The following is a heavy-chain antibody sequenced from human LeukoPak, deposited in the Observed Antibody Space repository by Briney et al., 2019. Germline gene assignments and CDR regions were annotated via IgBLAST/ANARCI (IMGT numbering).Heavy chain of an antibody. V-gene: IGHV1-46*01. J-gene: IGHJ4*02. CDR3: ARGGSEGFDF. CDR2: INPSGGST. D-gene: IGHD1-26*01. Sequence: ASVKVSCKASGYTFTSYYMHWVRQAPGQGLEWMGIINPSGGSTSYAQKFQGRVTMTRDTSTSTAYMDLTSLRVDDTAFYYCARGGSEGFDFWGQGALVTVSS. CDR1: GYTFTSYY.